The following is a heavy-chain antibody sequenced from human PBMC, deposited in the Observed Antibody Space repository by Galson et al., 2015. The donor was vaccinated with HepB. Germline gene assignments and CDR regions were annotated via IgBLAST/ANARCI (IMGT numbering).Heavy chain of an antibody. CDR1: GFTFSSYA. Sequence: SLRLSCAASGFTFSSYAMHWVRQAPGKGLEWVAVISYDGSNKYYADSVKGRFTISRDNSKNTLYLQMNSLRAEDTAVYYCARAAGFYIVVVPAAIGALDYWGQGTLVTVSS. CDR3: ARAAGFYIVVVPAAIGALDY. V-gene: IGHV3-30-3*01. J-gene: IGHJ4*02. D-gene: IGHD2-2*01. CDR2: ISYDGSNK.